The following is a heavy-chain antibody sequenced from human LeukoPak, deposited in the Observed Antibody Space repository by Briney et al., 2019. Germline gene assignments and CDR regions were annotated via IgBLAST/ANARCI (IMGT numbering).Heavy chain of an antibody. CDR1: GFTFSHYG. J-gene: IGHJ4*02. Sequence: GGPLRLSCEASGFTFSHYGMHWVRQAPGKGLEWVAAICSDATNQFYADSVKGRFTISRDNVKNTVSLQMNSLRAEDTAIYYRAKDAQRGFDYSTFIEHWGQGSLVTVSS. D-gene: IGHD4-11*01. CDR3: AKDAQRGFDYSTFIEH. CDR2: ICSDATNQ. V-gene: IGHV3-33*06.